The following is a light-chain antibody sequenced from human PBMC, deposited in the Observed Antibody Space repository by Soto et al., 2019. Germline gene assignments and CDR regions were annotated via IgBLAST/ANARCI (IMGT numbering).Light chain of an antibody. CDR3: QQSHSSPLT. V-gene: IGKV1-39*01. Sequence: DIQMTQSPSSLSASVGDRVTITCRASQSIGPYLSWYQQKPGKPPSLLIYVASALEGGVPSRFGGSGSGTDFTLTISSLQPEDFATYFCQQSHSSPLTFGQGTKVEI. CDR2: VAS. CDR1: QSIGPY. J-gene: IGKJ1*01.